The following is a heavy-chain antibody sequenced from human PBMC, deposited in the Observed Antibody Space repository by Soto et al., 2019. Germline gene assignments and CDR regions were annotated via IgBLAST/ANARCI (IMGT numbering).Heavy chain of an antibody. CDR3: ARDIIVGIAGAD. V-gene: IGHV1-69*08. CDR2: IIPIPGIA. D-gene: IGHD6-19*01. Sequence: QVQLVESGAEVKKPGSSVKVSCKASGGTFSSYTISWVRQAPGQGLEWMGRIIPIPGIANYAQKFQGRVTISADKSTSTAYMELSSLRSEDTAVYYCARDIIVGIAGADWGQGTLVTVSS. CDR1: GGTFSSYT. J-gene: IGHJ4*02.